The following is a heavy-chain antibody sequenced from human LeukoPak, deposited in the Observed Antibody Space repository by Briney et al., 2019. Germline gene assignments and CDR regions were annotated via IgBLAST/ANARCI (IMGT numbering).Heavy chain of an antibody. Sequence: PSETLSLTCTVSGGSISNYYWSWIRQSPGKGLEWIGYIYYTGNTNYNPSLESRVIISVDTSKNQFFLKLSSVTAADTAVYYCARHECGGSCYPEDYWGQGTLVTVSS. CDR3: ARHECGGSCYPEDY. D-gene: IGHD2-15*01. CDR1: GGSISNYY. V-gene: IGHV4-59*08. CDR2: IYYTGNT. J-gene: IGHJ4*02.